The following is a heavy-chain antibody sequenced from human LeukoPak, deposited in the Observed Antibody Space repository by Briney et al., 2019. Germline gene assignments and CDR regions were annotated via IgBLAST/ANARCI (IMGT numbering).Heavy chain of an antibody. J-gene: IGHJ4*02. V-gene: IGHV3-11*06. CDR3: ARVPGDCSSTSCFDMYFDY. CDR2: ISSSSTYT. CDR1: GFTFSDYY. Sequence: GWSLRLSCAASGFTFSDYYMSWIRQAPGKGLEWVSYISSSSTYTDYADSVKGRFTISRDNAKNSLYLQMNSLRAEDTAVYYCARVPGDCSSTSCFDMYFDYWGQGTLVTVSS. D-gene: IGHD2-2*01.